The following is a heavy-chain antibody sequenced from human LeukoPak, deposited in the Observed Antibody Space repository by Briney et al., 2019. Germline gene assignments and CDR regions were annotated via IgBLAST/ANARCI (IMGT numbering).Heavy chain of an antibody. CDR1: GFTFTSSA. V-gene: IGHV1-58*02. J-gene: IGHJ4*02. CDR3: AAGARSGGSSDY. Sequence: SVKVSCKASGFTFTSSAMQWVRQARGQRLEWIGWIVGGSGNTNYAQKFQERVTITRDMSTSTAYMELSSLRSEDTAVYYCAAGARSGGSSDYWGQGTLVTVSS. D-gene: IGHD2-15*01. CDR2: IVGGSGNT.